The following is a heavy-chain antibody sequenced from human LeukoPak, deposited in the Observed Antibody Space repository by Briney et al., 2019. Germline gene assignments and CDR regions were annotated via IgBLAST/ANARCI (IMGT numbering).Heavy chain of an antibody. CDR1: GGSISSFY. CDR2: IYYSGST. CDR3: ARDLAHAFDI. V-gene: IGHV4-59*01. D-gene: IGHD3-3*02. Sequence: SSETLSLTCTVSGGSISSFYWNWLRQPPGKGLEWIGYIYYSGSTDYNPSLKSRVTMSVDRSKNRFSLKLSSVTAADTAVYYRARDLAHAFDIWGQGIMVTVSS. J-gene: IGHJ3*02.